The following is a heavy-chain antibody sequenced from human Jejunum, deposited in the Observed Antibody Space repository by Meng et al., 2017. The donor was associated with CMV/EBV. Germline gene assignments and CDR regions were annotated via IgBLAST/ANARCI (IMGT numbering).Heavy chain of an antibody. CDR1: FTFSTYT. V-gene: IGHV3-21*01. Sequence: FTFSTYTMNWLRSHPGMGLAWVSSITYSSKIIYYADSVKGRFTVSRDNAENSLYLQMNSLRSEDTAVYYCATTYYYDSSAYYYRHFDYWGQGTLVTVSS. CDR3: ATTYYYDSSAYYYRHFDY. CDR2: ITYSSKII. J-gene: IGHJ4*02. D-gene: IGHD3-22*01.